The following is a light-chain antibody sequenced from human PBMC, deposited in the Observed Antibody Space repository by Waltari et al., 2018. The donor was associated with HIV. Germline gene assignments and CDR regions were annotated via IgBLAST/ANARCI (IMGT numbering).Light chain of an antibody. V-gene: IGLV4-69*01. J-gene: IGLJ3*02. Sequence: QLILTQSPSASASLGASVKLTCTLSSGHSTYAIAWLQQQPEKGPRVLMKLNNDGSHTRGDGIPDRFSGSSSGAERYLTISSLQSEDEADYYCQTWDTGPWVFGGGTKLTVL. CDR2: LNNDGSH. CDR3: QTWDTGPWV. CDR1: SGHSTYA.